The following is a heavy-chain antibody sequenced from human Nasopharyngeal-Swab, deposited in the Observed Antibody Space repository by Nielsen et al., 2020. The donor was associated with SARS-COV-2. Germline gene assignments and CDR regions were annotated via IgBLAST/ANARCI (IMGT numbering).Heavy chain of an antibody. CDR1: GFTFDDFA. CDR2: ISWNSGSI. V-gene: IGHV3-9*01. CDR3: AKLGSGSYPFDY. J-gene: IGHJ4*02. D-gene: IGHD1-26*01. Sequence: GGSLRLSCAASGFTFDDFAMHWVRQAPGKGLEWVSGISWNSGSIGYADSVEGRFTISRDNAKNSLYLQMNSLRAEDTALYYCAKLGSGSYPFDYWGQGTLVTVSS.